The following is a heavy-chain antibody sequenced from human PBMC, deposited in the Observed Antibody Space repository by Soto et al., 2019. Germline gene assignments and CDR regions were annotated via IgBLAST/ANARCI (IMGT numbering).Heavy chain of an antibody. Sequence: GGSLRLSCAASGFTFSSYWMSWVRQASGKGLEWVANINQDGIQKYYVDSVKGRFTISRDNAKNSLYLQMNSLRAEDTAVYYCASPSGWYQIDYWGQGTLVTVS. CDR1: GFTFSSYW. V-gene: IGHV3-7*01. J-gene: IGHJ4*02. CDR2: INQDGIQK. D-gene: IGHD6-19*01. CDR3: ASPSGWYQIDY.